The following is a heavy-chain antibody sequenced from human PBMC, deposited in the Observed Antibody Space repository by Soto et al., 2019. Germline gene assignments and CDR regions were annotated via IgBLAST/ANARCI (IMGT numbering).Heavy chain of an antibody. CDR3: ARDGGRHSGGIDY. V-gene: IGHV1-69*01. D-gene: IGHD1-26*01. Sequence: QVQLVQSGAEVXXXXXXVKVSCKASGGTFSXYSINWVRQAPGQGLEWMGEIIPIFGTTNYAQKFQGSVTITADESTSTAYMELSSLRSEDTAVYYCARDGGRHSGGIDYWGQGTLVTVSS. J-gene: IGHJ4*02. CDR2: IIPIFGTT. CDR1: GGTFSXYS.